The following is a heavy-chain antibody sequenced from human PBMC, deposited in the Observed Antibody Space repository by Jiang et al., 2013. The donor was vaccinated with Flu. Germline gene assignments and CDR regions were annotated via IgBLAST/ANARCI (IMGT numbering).Heavy chain of an antibody. V-gene: IGHV1-69*04. CDR2: IIPILGIA. CDR3: ARGGYNSSGSGY. CDR1: GGTFSSYT. D-gene: IGHD6-19*01. Sequence: SGAEVKKPGSSVKVSCKASGGTFSSYTISWVRQAPGQGLEWMGRIIPILGIANYAQKFQGRVTITADKSTSTAYMELSSLRSEDTAVYYCARGGYNSSGSGYWGQGTLVIVSS. J-gene: IGHJ4*02.